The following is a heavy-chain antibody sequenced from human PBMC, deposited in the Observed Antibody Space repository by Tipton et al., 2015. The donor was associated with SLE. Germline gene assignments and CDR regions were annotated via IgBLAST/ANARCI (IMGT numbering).Heavy chain of an antibody. J-gene: IGHJ5*02. V-gene: IGHV4-39*07. CDR2: IYYSGST. CDR3: ARELRIVGAKDWFGP. D-gene: IGHD1-26*01. Sequence: LRLSCTVSGGSISSSSYYWGWIRQPPGKGLEWIGSIYYSGSTYYNPSLKSRVTISVDTSKNQFSLKLSSVTAADTAVYYCARELRIVGAKDWFGPWGQGTLVTVSS. CDR1: GGSISSSSYY.